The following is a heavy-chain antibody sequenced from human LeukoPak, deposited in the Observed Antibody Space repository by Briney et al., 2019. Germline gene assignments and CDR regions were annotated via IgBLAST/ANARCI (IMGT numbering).Heavy chain of an antibody. CDR2: IKQDGSEK. V-gene: IGHV3-7*01. Sequence: GGSLRLYCAASGFSFSSYWMSWVRQAPGKGLEWVANIKQDGSEKYYVDSVKGRFTISRDNAKNSLYLQMNSLRAEDTAVYYCAREELELRDGYYFDYWGRGTLVTVSS. CDR1: GFSFSSYW. CDR3: AREELELRDGYYFDY. D-gene: IGHD1-7*01. J-gene: IGHJ4*02.